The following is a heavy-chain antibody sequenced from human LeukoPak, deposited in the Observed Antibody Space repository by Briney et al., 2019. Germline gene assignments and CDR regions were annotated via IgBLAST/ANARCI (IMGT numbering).Heavy chain of an antibody. Sequence: SETLSLTCTVSGGSVYTSSYYWGWIRPSPGKGLVWIASIFYNGNTYYNPSLKSRVAISTDTSKNQFSLKLTSVTAADTAVYYCARRGEKWGIARDVWAQGTIVTVSS. V-gene: IGHV4-39*01. CDR1: GGSVYTSSYY. J-gene: IGHJ3*01. CDR2: IFYNGNT. D-gene: IGHD2-21*01. CDR3: ARRGEKWGIARDV.